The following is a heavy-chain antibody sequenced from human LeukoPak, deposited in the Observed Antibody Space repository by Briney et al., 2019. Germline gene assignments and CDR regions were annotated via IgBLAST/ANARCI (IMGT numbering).Heavy chain of an antibody. CDR1: ANSISSGYY. V-gene: IGHV4-38-2*02. CDR2: IYHSGNT. D-gene: IGHD3-3*01. Sequence: PSETLSLTCTVSANSISSGYYWGWIRQPPGKGLEWIGSIYHSGNTYYNPSLKSRVTISVDTSKNQFSLTLSSVTAADTAVYYCARDPDRPRLFGRGFDPWGQGTLVTVSS. CDR3: ARDPDRPRLFGRGFDP. J-gene: IGHJ5*02.